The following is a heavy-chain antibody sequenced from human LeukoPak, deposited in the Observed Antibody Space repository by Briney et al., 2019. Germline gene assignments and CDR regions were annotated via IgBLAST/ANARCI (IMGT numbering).Heavy chain of an antibody. CDR3: ARDGRLPPSTRTYYFDY. CDR2: ISGSGGST. D-gene: IGHD2-21*02. V-gene: IGHV3-23*01. Sequence: PGGSLRLSCAASGFTFSSYAMSWVRQAPGKGLEWVSAISGSGGSTYYADSVKGRFTISRDNSKNTLYLQMNSLRAEDTAVYYCARDGRLPPSTRTYYFDYWGQGTLVTVSS. CDR1: GFTFSSYA. J-gene: IGHJ4*02.